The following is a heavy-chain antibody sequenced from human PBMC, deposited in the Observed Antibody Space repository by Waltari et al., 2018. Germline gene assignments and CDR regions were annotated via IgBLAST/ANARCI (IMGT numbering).Heavy chain of an antibody. J-gene: IGHJ3*02. Sequence: QVQLQESGPGLVKPSETLSLTCTVSGGSISSYYWSWIRQPAGKGLARIGRIYTSGSTNYNPSLKSRVTMSVDTSKNQFSLRLSSVTAADTAVYYCARDLNDYGDYAGAFDIWGQGTMVTVSS. V-gene: IGHV4-4*07. CDR1: GGSISSYY. CDR2: IYTSGST. D-gene: IGHD4-17*01. CDR3: ARDLNDYGDYAGAFDI.